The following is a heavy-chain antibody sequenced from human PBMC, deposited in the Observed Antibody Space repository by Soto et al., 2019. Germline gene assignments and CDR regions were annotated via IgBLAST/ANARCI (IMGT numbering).Heavy chain of an antibody. J-gene: IGHJ3*02. CDR3: AHTRAVAFDI. V-gene: IGHV1-46*01. CDR1: GYTFTSYY. CDR2: INPSGGST. D-gene: IGHD1-26*01. Sequence: ASVKVSCKASGYTFTSYYMHWVRQAPGQGLEWMGIINPSGGSTSYAQKFQGRVTMTRDTSTSTIYMELNSLRSEDTAVYYCAHTRAVAFDIWGQGTMVTVSS.